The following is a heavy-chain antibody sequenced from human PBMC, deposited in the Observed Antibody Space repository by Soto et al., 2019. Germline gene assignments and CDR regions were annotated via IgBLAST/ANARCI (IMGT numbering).Heavy chain of an antibody. CDR3: ARDHYDSSGSYGMDV. V-gene: IGHV4-4*02. CDR2: IYHSGST. D-gene: IGHD3-22*01. CDR1: GGSISSSNW. Sequence: PSETLSLTWAVSGGSISSSNWWSWVRQPPGKGLEWIGEIYHSGSTNYNPSLKSRVTISVDKSKNQFSLKLSSVTAADTAVYYCARDHYDSSGSYGMDVWGQGTTVTVSS. J-gene: IGHJ6*02.